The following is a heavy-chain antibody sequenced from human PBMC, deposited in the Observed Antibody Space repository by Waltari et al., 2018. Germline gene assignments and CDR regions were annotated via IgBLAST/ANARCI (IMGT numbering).Heavy chain of an antibody. D-gene: IGHD1-1*01. Sequence: EVQLVESGGALIKPGGSLRLPWEASGFTSGNNFMGGVRQAPGKGLEWVSVIYSGGSTNYIDSVGGRFTISRDSSKNTLYLQMNSLRAEDTAVYYCAKVDNVGLNNYWGQGTLVTVSS. J-gene: IGHJ4*02. CDR1: GFTSGNNF. V-gene: IGHV3-53*01. CDR3: AKVDNVGLNNY. CDR2: IYSGGST.